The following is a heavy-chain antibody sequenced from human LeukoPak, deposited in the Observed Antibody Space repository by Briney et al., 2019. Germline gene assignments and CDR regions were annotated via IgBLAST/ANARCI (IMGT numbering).Heavy chain of an antibody. CDR1: GYSISSGYY. V-gene: IGHV4-38-2*02. CDR2: IYHSGST. D-gene: IGHD6-13*01. Sequence: KPSENLSLTCAVSGYSISSGYYWGWVRQPPGEGPEGIGSIYHSGSTYYNPSLKSRVTISVDTSKNQFSLKLSSVTAADTAVYYCAREGRQQLVLVDPWGQGTLVTVSS. J-gene: IGHJ5*02. CDR3: AREGRQQLVLVDP.